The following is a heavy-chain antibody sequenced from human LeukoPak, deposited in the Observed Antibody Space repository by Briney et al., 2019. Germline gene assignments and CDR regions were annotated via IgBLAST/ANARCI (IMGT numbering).Heavy chain of an antibody. CDR3: ARDREMFDYVHDHYGMDV. CDR2: TYYRSKWYN. Sequence: SQTLSLTCDISGDSVSSNSAAWNWIRQSPSRGLEWLGRTYYRSKWYNDYAVSVKSRITINPDTSKNQFSLQLNSVTPEDTAVYYCARDREMFDYVHDHYGMDVWGQGTTVTVSS. J-gene: IGHJ6*02. CDR1: GDSVSSNSAA. D-gene: IGHD3-10*02. V-gene: IGHV6-1*01.